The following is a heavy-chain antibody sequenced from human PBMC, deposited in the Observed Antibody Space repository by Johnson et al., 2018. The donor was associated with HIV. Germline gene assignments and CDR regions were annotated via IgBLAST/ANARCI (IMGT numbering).Heavy chain of an antibody. Sequence: QVQLVESGGGVVQPGRSLRLSCAASGFTFTSYAMHWVRQAPGKGLEWVAVISYDGSNKYYADSVKGRFTISRDNSKNTLYLQMNSLSAEDTAVYYCARVTTPQTSDRIADAFDIWGQGTMVTVSS. CDR2: ISYDGSNK. J-gene: IGHJ3*02. CDR3: ARVTTPQTSDRIADAFDI. V-gene: IGHV3-30*04. CDR1: GFTFTSYA. D-gene: IGHD6-13*01.